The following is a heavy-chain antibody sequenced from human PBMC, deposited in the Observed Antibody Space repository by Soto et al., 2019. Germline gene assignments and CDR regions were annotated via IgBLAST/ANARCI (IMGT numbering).Heavy chain of an antibody. CDR2: IYYSGST. CDR1: GGSISSYY. CDR3: ARLAVGPRALDY. V-gene: IGHV4-59*01. Sequence: SETLSLTCTVSGGSISSYYWSWIRQPPGKGLEWIGYIYYSGSTNYNPSLKSRVTISVDTSKNQFSLKLSSVTAADTAVYYCARLAVGPRALDYWGQGTLVTVSS. J-gene: IGHJ4*02. D-gene: IGHD1-26*01.